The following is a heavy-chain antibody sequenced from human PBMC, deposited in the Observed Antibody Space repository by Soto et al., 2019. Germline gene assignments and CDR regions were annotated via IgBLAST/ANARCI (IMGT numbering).Heavy chain of an antibody. D-gene: IGHD2-2*01. V-gene: IGHV4-30-2*01. J-gene: IGHJ5*02. CDR1: GGCVRSGVYS. Sequence: SETLSLTCGVSGGCVRSGVYSWSWIRQPPGKGLEWIGYIYHSGSFLYNPSLKSLVTISLDRSENQFSLRLSSVTAADTALYFCARLVVVAPVANAWGQGTLVTVSS. CDR2: IYHSGSF. CDR3: ARLVVVAPVANA.